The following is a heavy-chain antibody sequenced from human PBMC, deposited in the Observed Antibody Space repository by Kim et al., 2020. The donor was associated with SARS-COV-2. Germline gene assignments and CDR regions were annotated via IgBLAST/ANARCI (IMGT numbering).Heavy chain of an antibody. CDR2: IYYSGST. V-gene: IGHV4-59*01. CDR3: AAARTGGAKRRDIFSSWYSPGTPSFDP. D-gene: IGHD6-13*01. J-gene: IGHJ5*02. CDR1: GGSISSYY. Sequence: SETLSLTCTVSGGSISSYYWSWIRQPPGKGLEWIGYIYYSGSTNYNPSLKSRVTISVDTSKNQFSLKLSSVTAADTAVYYCAAARTGGAKRRDIFSSWYSPGTPSFDPWGQGTLVTVSS.